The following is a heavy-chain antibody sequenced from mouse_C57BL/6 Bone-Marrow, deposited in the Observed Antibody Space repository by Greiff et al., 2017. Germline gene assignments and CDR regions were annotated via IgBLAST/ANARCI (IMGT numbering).Heavy chain of an antibody. J-gene: IGHJ4*01. CDR3: ARGGMDY. V-gene: IGHV3-6*01. CDR1: GYSITSGYY. CDR2: ISYDGSN. Sequence: EVKLLESGPGLVKPSQSLSLTCSVTGYSITSGYYWNWIRQFPGNKLEWMGYISYDGSNNYNPSLKNRISITRDTSKNQFFLKLNSATTEDTATYYCARGGMDYWGQGTSVTVSS.